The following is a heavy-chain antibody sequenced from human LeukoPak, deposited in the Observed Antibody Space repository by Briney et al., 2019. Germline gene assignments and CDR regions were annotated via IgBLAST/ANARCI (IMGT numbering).Heavy chain of an antibody. Sequence: SVKVSCKASGGTFSSYAISWVRQAPGQGLEWMGGIIPIFGTANYAQKFQGRVTITADKSTSTAYMELSSLRSEDTAVYYCARDLKGSRGATHFDYWGQGTLVTVSS. V-gene: IGHV1-69*06. J-gene: IGHJ4*02. CDR1: GGTFSSYA. CDR3: ARDLKGSRGATHFDY. D-gene: IGHD1-26*01. CDR2: IIPIFGTA.